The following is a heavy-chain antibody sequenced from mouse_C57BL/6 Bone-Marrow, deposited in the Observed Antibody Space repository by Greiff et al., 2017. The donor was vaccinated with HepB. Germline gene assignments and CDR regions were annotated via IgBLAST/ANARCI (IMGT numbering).Heavy chain of an antibody. Sequence: EVQGVESGGGLVQPKGSLKLSCAASGFSFNTYAMNWVRQAPGKGLEWVARIRSKSNNYATYYADSVKDRFTISRDDSESMLYLQMNNLKTEDTAMYYCVIGIYYDYDRFAYWGQGTLVTVSA. J-gene: IGHJ3*01. CDR1: GFSFNTYA. D-gene: IGHD2-4*01. CDR2: IRSKSNNYAT. CDR3: VIGIYYDYDRFAY. V-gene: IGHV10-1*01.